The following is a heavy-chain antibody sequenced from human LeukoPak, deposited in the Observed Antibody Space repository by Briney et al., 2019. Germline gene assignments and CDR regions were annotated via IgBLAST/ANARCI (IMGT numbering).Heavy chain of an antibody. D-gene: IGHD3-22*01. V-gene: IGHV4-59*01. CDR1: GGSISSYY. CDR2: IYYSGST. Sequence: PSETLSLTCTVSGGSISSYYWSWIRQPPGKGLEWIGYIYYSGSTNYNPSLKSRVTISVDTSKNQFSLKLSSVTAADTALYYCARDRALYYYDSSGYEVKYYYYYMDVWGKGTTVTVSS. CDR3: ARDRALYYYDSSGYEVKYYYYYMDV. J-gene: IGHJ6*03.